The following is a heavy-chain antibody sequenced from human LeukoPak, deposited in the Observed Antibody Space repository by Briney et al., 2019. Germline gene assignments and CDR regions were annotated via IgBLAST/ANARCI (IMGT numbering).Heavy chain of an antibody. V-gene: IGHV3-30*02. CDR3: AKDRGVWGSYRYTNYFDY. D-gene: IGHD3-16*02. CDR2: IRYDGSNK. J-gene: IGHJ4*02. Sequence: GGSLRLSCAASGINFRASGMHWVRQAPGKGLEWVAFIRYDGSNKYYADSVKGRFTISRDNSKNTLYLQMNSLRAEDTAVYYCAKDRGVWGSYRYTNYFDYWGQGTLVTVSS. CDR1: GINFRASG.